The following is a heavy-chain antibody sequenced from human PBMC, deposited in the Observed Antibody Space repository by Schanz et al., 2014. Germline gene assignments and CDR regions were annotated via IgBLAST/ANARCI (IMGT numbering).Heavy chain of an antibody. D-gene: IGHD3-9*01. Sequence: QVQLVQSGAEVKKPGSSVKVSCKASGGTFSSYSISWVRQAPGQGLESMGWISAYNGNTNYAQNFQGRVTMTTDTSTSTAYMELRSLRSDDTAVYYCARVQDDILTGSEYYYGMDVWGQGTTVTVSS. CDR2: ISAYNGNT. CDR3: ARVQDDILTGSEYYYGMDV. V-gene: IGHV1-18*01. J-gene: IGHJ6*02. CDR1: GGTFSSYS.